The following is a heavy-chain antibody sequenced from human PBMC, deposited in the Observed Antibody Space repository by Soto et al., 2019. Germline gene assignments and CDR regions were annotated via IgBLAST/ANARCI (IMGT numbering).Heavy chain of an antibody. CDR3: ARVIKCSGFGMDV. Sequence: QVQLVQSGAEVKKPGSSVKVSCKASGGTFSSYTISWVRQAPGQGLEWMGRIIPILGIANYAQKFQGRVTITADKSTSTAYMELSSLRSEDTAVYYCARVIKCSGFGMDVWGQGTTVTVSS. V-gene: IGHV1-69*02. D-gene: IGHD6-19*01. CDR1: GGTFSSYT. J-gene: IGHJ6*02. CDR2: IIPILGIA.